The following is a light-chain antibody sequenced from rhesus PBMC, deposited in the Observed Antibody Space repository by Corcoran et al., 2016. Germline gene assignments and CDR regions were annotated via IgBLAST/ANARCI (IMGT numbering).Light chain of an antibody. CDR1: QGITND. CDR2: EAS. V-gene: IGKV1-25*01. J-gene: IGKJ3*01. Sequence: DIQMTQSPSSLSASVGDRVTIPCRASQGITNDLAWYQQRPGESPKLLIYEASRLQIWISSRFSGSGSGKDFTLTISSLQSEDFATYYCQHYYNSPFTFGPGTKLDIK. CDR3: QHYYNSPFT.